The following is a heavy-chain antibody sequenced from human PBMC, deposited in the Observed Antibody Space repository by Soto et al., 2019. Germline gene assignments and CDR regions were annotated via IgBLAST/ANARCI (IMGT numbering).Heavy chain of an antibody. J-gene: IGHJ5*02. CDR2: IIPIFGTA. Sequence: QVQLVQSGAEVKKPGSSVKVSCKASGGTFSSYAISWVRQAPGQGIEWMGGIIPIFGTANYAQKFQGRVTNTANESTSTAYMELSSLRSEDTAVYYCARDLPSRDGYHTNWFDPRGQGNLVTVSS. CDR1: GGTFSSYA. V-gene: IGHV1-69*12. CDR3: ARDLPSRDGYHTNWFDP. D-gene: IGHD5-12*01.